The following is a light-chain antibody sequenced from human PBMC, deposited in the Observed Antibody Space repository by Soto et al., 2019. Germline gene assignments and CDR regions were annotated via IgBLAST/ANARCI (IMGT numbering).Light chain of an antibody. Sequence: IVLTQSPGTLSLSPGERATLSCRASQSVSNNYLAWYQQKLGQAPRLLIYGASNRATGIPDRFSGSGSGTDFTLTISRLEPEDFAVYYCQQYGSSGTFGQGTKVDIX. V-gene: IGKV3-20*01. CDR3: QQYGSSGT. CDR1: QSVSNNY. CDR2: GAS. J-gene: IGKJ1*01.